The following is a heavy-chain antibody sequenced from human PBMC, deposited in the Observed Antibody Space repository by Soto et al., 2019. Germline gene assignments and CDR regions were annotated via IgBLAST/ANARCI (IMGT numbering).Heavy chain of an antibody. V-gene: IGHV1-3*01. Sequence: ASVKVSCKASGYIFSYYAIHWVRQAPGQRLEWMGWINAGNGDTKYSQKFQGRVTITRDTSASTAYMELSSLRSEDTAVYYCARAPGSKGYYYSRMDVWGQGTMVTVSS. J-gene: IGHJ6*02. CDR2: INAGNGDT. CDR1: GYIFSYYA. CDR3: ARAPGSKGYYYSRMDV.